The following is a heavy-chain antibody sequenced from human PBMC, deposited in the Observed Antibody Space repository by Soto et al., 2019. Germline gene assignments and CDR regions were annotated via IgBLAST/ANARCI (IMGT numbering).Heavy chain of an antibody. V-gene: IGHV3-15*07. CDR3: TTGSVEGI. J-gene: IGHJ6*02. CDR2: IKTSAGGGAT. Sequence: EVQLVESAGGLVKPGGSLRLSCVASGFSFNEAWMNWVRQAPGEGLEWVGRIKTSAGGGATDYAAPVQGRFTISRDDSKNALYLHMNSLRTEDTAIYYCTTGSVEGIWGQGTTFTVSS. D-gene: IGHD2-15*01. CDR1: GFSFNEAW.